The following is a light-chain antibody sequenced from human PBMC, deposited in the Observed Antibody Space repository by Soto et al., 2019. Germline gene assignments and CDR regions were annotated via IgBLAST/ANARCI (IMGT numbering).Light chain of an antibody. CDR2: EVS. V-gene: IGLV2-8*01. CDR1: SSDVGGYNY. CDR3: SSYAGSNIEV. Sequence: QSVLTQPPSASGSPGQSVTISCTGTSSDVGGYNYVSWYQQHPGKAPKLMIYEVSKRPSGVPDRFSGSKSGNTASLTVSGLQAEDGADYYCSSYAGSNIEVFGTGTKLTVL. J-gene: IGLJ1*01.